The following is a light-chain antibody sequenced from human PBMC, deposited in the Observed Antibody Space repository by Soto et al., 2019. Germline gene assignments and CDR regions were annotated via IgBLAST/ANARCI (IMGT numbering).Light chain of an antibody. J-gene: IGLJ2*01. CDR2: DVS. CDR1: SSDVGGYNY. CDR3: SSYTSSDTVV. Sequence: QSALTQPASVSGSPGQSITISCTGTSSDVGGYNYVSWYQQHPGKAPKLMIYDVSNRPSGVSNRFSGSKSYNTASLTISGLQAEDGADYYCSSYTSSDTVVFGGGTKLTVL. V-gene: IGLV2-14*03.